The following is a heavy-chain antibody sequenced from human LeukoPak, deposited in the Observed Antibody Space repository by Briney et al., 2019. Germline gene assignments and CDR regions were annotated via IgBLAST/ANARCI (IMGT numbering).Heavy chain of an antibody. V-gene: IGHV5-51*01. CDR2: IYHGDSDT. Sequence: GESLKISCKGSGYSFTSYWIGWVRHMPGKGLEWMGIIYHGDSDTRYRTFFHGQVTISADKSISTAYLQRSSLKASDTAMYYWARHGMVGAVSDWGQGTLVTVSS. D-gene: IGHD1-26*01. CDR1: GYSFTSYW. CDR3: ARHGMVGAVSD. J-gene: IGHJ4*02.